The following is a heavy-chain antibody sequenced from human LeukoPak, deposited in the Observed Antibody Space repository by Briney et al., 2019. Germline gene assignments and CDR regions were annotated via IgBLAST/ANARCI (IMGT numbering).Heavy chain of an antibody. D-gene: IGHD3-3*01. CDR1: GFTISTYA. Sequence: GGSLRLSCAASGFTISTYAMSWVRQAPGKGLEWVSAISGSGGSTYYADSVKGRFTISRDNSKNTLYLQMNSLRAEDTAVYYCAKGSDFWSGYYSEWGQGTLVTVSS. CDR3: AKGSDFWSGYYSE. CDR2: ISGSGGST. V-gene: IGHV3-23*01. J-gene: IGHJ4*02.